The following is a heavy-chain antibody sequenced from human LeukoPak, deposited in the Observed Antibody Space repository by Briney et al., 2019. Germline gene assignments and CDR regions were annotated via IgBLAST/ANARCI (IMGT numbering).Heavy chain of an antibody. J-gene: IGHJ4*02. CDR1: GFTGSTNY. V-gene: IGHV3-66*02. D-gene: IGHD4/OR15-4a*01. Sequence: GGSLRLSCTATGFTGSTNYMNWVRQAPGKGLEWVSVIYTGGSTYYADSVKGRFNISRDNSKNTVYLQMNSLRPEDTAVYYCARAEVLSFFDSWGQGTLVTVSS. CDR2: IYTGGST. CDR3: ARAEVLSFFDS.